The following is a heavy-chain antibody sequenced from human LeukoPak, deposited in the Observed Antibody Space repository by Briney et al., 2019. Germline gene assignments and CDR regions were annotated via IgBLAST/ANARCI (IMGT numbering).Heavy chain of an antibody. D-gene: IGHD3-16*01. CDR2: ISYGGST. J-gene: IGHJ4*02. CDR1: GGSISSYY. V-gene: IGHV4-59*08. Sequence: SETLTLICTVSGGSISSYYWSWIRQSPGKGLQWIGYISYGGSTNYDSSLKSRLTMSVDTSKNQFSLKLRSVTAADTAVYYCARFGSDSYGYKDYFDYWGQGARVTVSS. CDR3: ARFGSDSYGYKDYFDY.